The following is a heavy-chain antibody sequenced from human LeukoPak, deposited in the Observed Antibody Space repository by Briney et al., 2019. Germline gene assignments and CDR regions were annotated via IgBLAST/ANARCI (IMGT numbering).Heavy chain of an antibody. CDR2: INPNSGGT. CDR1: GYTFTGYY. D-gene: IGHD2-8*01. V-gene: IGHV1-2*02. J-gene: IGHJ4*02. CDR3: ARVPSNGVGDVFDY. Sequence: GASVKVSCKASGYTFTGYYMHWVRQAPGQGLEWMGWINPNSGGTNYAQKFQGRVTMTRDTSISTAYMELSRLRSDDTAVYYCARVPSNGVGDVFDYWGQGTLVTVSS.